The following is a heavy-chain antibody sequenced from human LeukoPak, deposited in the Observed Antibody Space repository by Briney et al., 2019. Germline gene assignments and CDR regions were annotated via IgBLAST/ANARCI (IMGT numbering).Heavy chain of an antibody. Sequence: GSSVKVSCKASGGTFSSYAISWVRQAPGQGLEWMGRIIPILGIANYAQKFQGRVTITADKSTSTAYMELSSLRSEDTAVYYCARDRRFGELFFDYWGQGTLVTVSS. J-gene: IGHJ4*02. CDR3: ARDRRFGELFFDY. CDR2: IIPILGIA. CDR1: GGTFSSYA. V-gene: IGHV1-69*04. D-gene: IGHD3-10*01.